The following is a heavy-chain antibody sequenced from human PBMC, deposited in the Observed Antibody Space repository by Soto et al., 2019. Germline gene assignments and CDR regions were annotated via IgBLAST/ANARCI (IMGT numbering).Heavy chain of an antibody. CDR2: IYYSGST. Sequence: SETLSLTCTVSGGSISSYYWSWIRQPPGKGLEWIGYIYYSGSTNYNPSLKSRDTISVDTSKNQFSLKLRSVTAADTAVYYCARLYGLDAFDIWGQGTMVTVSS. CDR3: ARLYGLDAFDI. D-gene: IGHD3-16*02. J-gene: IGHJ3*02. V-gene: IGHV4-59*01. CDR1: GGSISSYY.